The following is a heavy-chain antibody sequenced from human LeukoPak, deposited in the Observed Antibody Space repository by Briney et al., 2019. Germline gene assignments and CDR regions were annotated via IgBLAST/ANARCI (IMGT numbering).Heavy chain of an antibody. V-gene: IGHV3-43D*04. CDR2: ISWDGGST. CDR1: GFTFDDYA. J-gene: IGHJ6*04. D-gene: IGHD6-13*01. Sequence: GGSLRLSCAASGFTFDDYAMHWVRQAPGKGLEWVSLISWDGGSTYYADSVKGRFTISRDNSKNSLYLQMNSLGAEDTALYYCAKDLYSSSYYYYYGMGVWGKGTTVTVSS. CDR3: AKDLYSSSYYYYYGMGV.